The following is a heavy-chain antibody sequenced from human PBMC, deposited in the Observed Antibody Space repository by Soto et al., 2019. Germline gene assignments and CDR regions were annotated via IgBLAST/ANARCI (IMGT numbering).Heavy chain of an antibody. Sequence: ASVKVSCKASGYTFTGYYMHWLIQTPGQGLEWMGWINPNSGGTNYAQKFQGWVTMTRDTSISTAYMELSRLRSDDTAVYYCARDADTAMVTLHYWGQGTLVTVSS. J-gene: IGHJ4*02. V-gene: IGHV1-2*04. CDR3: ARDADTAMVTLHY. CDR1: GYTFTGYY. CDR2: INPNSGGT. D-gene: IGHD5-18*01.